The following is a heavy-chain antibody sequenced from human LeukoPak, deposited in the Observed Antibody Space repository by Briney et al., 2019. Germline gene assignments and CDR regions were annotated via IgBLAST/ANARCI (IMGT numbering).Heavy chain of an antibody. J-gene: IGHJ4*02. V-gene: IGHV3-64*05. CDR2: ISSKGGST. CDR1: GFTFSNYA. D-gene: IGHD2-15*01. Sequence: GGSLRLSCSASGFTFSNYAMHWVRQAPGKGLEYVSGISSKGGSTYHADPVRGRFTISRDNSKNTLYIQMNSLRAEDTAVYYCVKGPSSGGSCYLEYWGQGTLVTVSS. CDR3: VKGPSSGGSCYLEY.